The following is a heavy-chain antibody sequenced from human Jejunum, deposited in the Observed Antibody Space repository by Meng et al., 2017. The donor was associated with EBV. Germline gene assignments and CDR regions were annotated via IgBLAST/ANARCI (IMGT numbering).Heavy chain of an antibody. CDR1: GYTLTNYA. Sequence: QVHLGQSGAEVKKPGASVKVSCKAFGYTLTNYALHWVRQAPGQGLEWMGYISAGSGDTKNSQKFQGRVTFTRDTSASTVYMELSSLRSEDTAMYYCARGSSWNRGDYWGQGTLVTVSS. CDR3: ARGSSWNRGDY. CDR2: ISAGSGDT. J-gene: IGHJ4*02. D-gene: IGHD6-13*01. V-gene: IGHV1-3*01.